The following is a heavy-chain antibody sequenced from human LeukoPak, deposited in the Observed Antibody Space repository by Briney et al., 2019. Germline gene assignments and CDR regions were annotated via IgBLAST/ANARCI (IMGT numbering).Heavy chain of an antibody. CDR2: IKSKTDGGTT. CDR3: TTQTDRAYGSGSPWDYYYYYCMDV. D-gene: IGHD3-10*01. Sequence: GGSLRLSCAASGFTFSNAWMSWVRQAPGKGLEWVGRIKSKTDGGTTDYAAPVKGRFTISRDDSKNTLYLQMNSLKTEDTAVYYCTTQTDRAYGSGSPWDYYYYYCMDVWGKGTTVTVSS. J-gene: IGHJ6*03. CDR1: GFTFSNAW. V-gene: IGHV3-15*01.